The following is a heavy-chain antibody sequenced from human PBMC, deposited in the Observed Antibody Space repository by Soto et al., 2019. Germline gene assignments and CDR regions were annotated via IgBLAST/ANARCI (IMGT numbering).Heavy chain of an antibody. J-gene: IGHJ4*02. CDR1: GFTFSNAW. D-gene: IGHD6-13*01. CDR3: TTDAGYSSSWYSSGATTELWY. CDR2: IKSKTDGGTT. V-gene: IGHV3-15*01. Sequence: EVQLVESGGGLVKPGGSLRLSCAASGFTFSNAWMSWVRQAPGKGLEWVGRIKSKTDGGTTDYAAPVKGRFTISRDDSKNTLYLQMNSLKTEDTAVYYCTTDAGYSSSWYSSGATTELWYWGQGTLVTVSS.